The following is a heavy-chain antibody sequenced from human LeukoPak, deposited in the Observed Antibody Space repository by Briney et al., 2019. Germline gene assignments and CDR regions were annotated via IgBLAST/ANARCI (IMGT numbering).Heavy chain of an antibody. J-gene: IGHJ4*02. CDR3: ARRRSDYSYCFDY. CDR2: IYYSGST. V-gene: IGHV4-39*07. D-gene: IGHD3-3*01. CDR1: GGSISSSSYY. Sequence: SETLSLTCTVSGGSISSSSYYWGWIRQPPGKGLEWIGSIYYSGSTYYNPSLKSRVTISVDTSKNQFSLKLSSVTAADTAVYYCARRRSDYSYCFDYWGQGILVTVAS.